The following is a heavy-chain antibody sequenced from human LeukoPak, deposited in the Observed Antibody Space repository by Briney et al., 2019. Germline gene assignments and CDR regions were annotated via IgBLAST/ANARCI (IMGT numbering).Heavy chain of an antibody. CDR3: AKDRIGLYYFDY. V-gene: IGHV3-23*01. CDR1: GFTFSSYA. D-gene: IGHD2-15*01. CDR2: ISGSGGST. Sequence: GGSLRLSCAASGFTFSSYAMSWVRQAPGKGLEWVSAISGSGGSTYYADSVKGRFTISRDNSKNTLYLQMNGLRAEDTAVYYCAKDRIGLYYFDYWGQGTLVTVSS. J-gene: IGHJ4*02.